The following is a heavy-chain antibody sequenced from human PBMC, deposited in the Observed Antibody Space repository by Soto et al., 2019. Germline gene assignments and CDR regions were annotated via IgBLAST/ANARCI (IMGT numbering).Heavy chain of an antibody. Sequence: SETLSLTCTVSGGSISSYYWSWIRQPPGKGLEWIGYIYYSGSTNYNPSLKSRVTISVDTSKNQFSLKLSSVTAADTAVYYCASRSGGSHGDYYGMDVWGQGTTVTVSS. J-gene: IGHJ6*02. CDR2: IYYSGST. CDR1: GGSISSYY. CDR3: ASRSGGSHGDYYGMDV. D-gene: IGHD2-15*01. V-gene: IGHV4-59*01.